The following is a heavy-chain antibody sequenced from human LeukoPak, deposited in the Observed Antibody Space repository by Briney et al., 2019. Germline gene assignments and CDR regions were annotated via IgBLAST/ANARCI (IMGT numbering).Heavy chain of an antibody. Sequence: SETLSLTCAVYGGSFSGYYWSWIRQPPGKGLEWIGEINHSGSTNYNPSLKSRVTISVDTSKNQFSLKLSSVTAADTAVYYCARGRSPYCSSTSCYSSGLYGMDVWGQGTTVTVSS. D-gene: IGHD2-2*01. CDR2: INHSGST. CDR1: GGSFSGYY. V-gene: IGHV4-34*01. CDR3: ARGRSPYCSSTSCYSSGLYGMDV. J-gene: IGHJ6*02.